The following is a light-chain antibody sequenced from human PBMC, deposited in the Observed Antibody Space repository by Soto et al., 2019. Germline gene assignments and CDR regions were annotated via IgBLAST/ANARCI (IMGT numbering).Light chain of an antibody. CDR2: DAS. J-gene: IGKJ2*01. CDR3: QQYGSSPYT. V-gene: IGKV3-20*01. CDR1: QSVSSSS. Sequence: EIVLTQSPGTLSLSPGERATLSYRASQSVSSSSLAWYQQKPGQAPRLLIYDASSRATGIPDRFSGCGSGTDFTLTISRLEPEDFAVYFCQQYGSSPYTFGQGTKLEIK.